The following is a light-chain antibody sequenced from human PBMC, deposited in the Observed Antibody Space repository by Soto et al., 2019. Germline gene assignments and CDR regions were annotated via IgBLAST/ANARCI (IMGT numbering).Light chain of an antibody. Sequence: QSALTQPASVSGSPGQSITISCTGTSSDVGGYNYVSWYQQQPGKAPKLMIYGVSNRPSGVSNRFSGSKSGNTASLTISGLQAEDEADYYCSSYTSSSTPYVFGTGTKLTV. J-gene: IGLJ1*01. CDR1: SSDVGGYNY. V-gene: IGLV2-14*01. CDR3: SSYTSSSTPYV. CDR2: GVS.